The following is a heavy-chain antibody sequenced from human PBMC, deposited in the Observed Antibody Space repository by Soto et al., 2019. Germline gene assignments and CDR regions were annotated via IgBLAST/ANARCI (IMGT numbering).Heavy chain of an antibody. CDR3: XXXXXXXXXXXXXXLNI. CDR1: GGSVSDYY. CDR2: LSSSGAT. Sequence: QMQLEESGPGLVKPSETLSLTCSVSGGSVSDYYWHXIXXXXGKGLEWIGYLSSSGATSYSPPLRRXXXXXXXXXXXXXXXXXXXXXXXXXXXXXXXXXXXXXXXXXXXXLNIWGQGTLVTVSS. V-gene: IGHV4-59*02. J-gene: IGHJ3*02.